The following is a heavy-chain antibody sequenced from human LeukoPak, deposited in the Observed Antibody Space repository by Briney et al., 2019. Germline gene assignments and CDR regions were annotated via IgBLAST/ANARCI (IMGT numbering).Heavy chain of an antibody. D-gene: IGHD5-24*01. J-gene: IGHJ3*02. CDR2: IFYSGST. CDR3: AREDGYNYHAFDI. V-gene: IGHV4-39*07. Sequence: SETLSLTCTVSSGSISTSNYYWGWVRQPPGKALEWIGNIFYSGSTYYSPSLKSRVTISLDTSRNQFSLKLSSVTAADTAVYYCAREDGYNYHAFDIWGQGTMVTVSS. CDR1: SGSISTSNYY.